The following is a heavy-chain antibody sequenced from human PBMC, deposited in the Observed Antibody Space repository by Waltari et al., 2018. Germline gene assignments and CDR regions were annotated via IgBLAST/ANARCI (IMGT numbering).Heavy chain of an antibody. V-gene: IGHV4-38-2*01. D-gene: IGHD2-2*03. J-gene: IGHJ4*02. CDR1: GYSINSGYY. Sequence: QVQLQESGPGLVKPSETLSLTCDVSGYSINSGYYWGWIRQSPGKGLEWIATIYHAGGTLYNPYLKSRVPVSMDTAKNQFSLKLNSVTAADTAVYFCSRQVLGYCTSAACRRLESWGQGTLVTVSS. CDR3: SRQVLGYCTSAACRRLES. CDR2: IYHAGGT.